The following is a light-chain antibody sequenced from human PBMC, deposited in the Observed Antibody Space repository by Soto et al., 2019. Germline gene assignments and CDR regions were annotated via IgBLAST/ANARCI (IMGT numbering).Light chain of an antibody. J-gene: IGLJ1*01. CDR1: SSDFGYYDY. V-gene: IGLV2-14*01. Sequence: QSVLTQPASVSGSPGQSITISCSGTSSDFGYYDYVSWYQQHPGKAPKLMIFDVSNRPSGVSNRFSGSKSGNTASLTISGLQAEDEADYYCSSFTSSSTRVFGAETKVTVL. CDR3: SSFTSSSTRV. CDR2: DVS.